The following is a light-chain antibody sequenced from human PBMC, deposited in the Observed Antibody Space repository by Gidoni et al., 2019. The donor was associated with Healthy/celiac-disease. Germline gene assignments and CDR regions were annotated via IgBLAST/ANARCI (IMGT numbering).Light chain of an antibody. CDR2: GNS. CDR3: QSYDSSLSGFV. CDR1: IGAGYD. J-gene: IGLJ3*02. Sequence: QSVLTQPPSVSGAPGQRVTTSNIGAGYDVHWYQQLPGTAPKLLIYGNSNRPSGVPDRFSGSKSGTSASLAITGLQAEDEADYYCQSYDSSLSGFVFGGGTKLTVL. V-gene: IGLV1-40*01.